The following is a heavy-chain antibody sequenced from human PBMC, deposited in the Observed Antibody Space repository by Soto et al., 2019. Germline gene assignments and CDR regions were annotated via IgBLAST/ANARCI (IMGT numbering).Heavy chain of an antibody. D-gene: IGHD3-22*01. CDR3: ARAHSSGSKGAWWFDP. Sequence: QVQLQVSGPGLGKPSETLSLTCTVSGGSISSYYWSWIRQPPGKGLEWIGYIYYSGSTNYNPSLKSRVTISVDTSKNQFSLKLSSVTAADTAVYYCARAHSSGSKGAWWFDPWGQGTLVTVSS. J-gene: IGHJ5*02. V-gene: IGHV4-59*01. CDR1: GGSISSYY. CDR2: IYYSGST.